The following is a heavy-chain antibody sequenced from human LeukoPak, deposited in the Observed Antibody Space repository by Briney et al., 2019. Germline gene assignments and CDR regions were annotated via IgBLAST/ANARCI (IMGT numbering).Heavy chain of an antibody. CDR1: GFSFSDFW. D-gene: IGHD3-10*01. CDR2: INQDGSEN. J-gene: IGHJ4*02. Sequence: PGGSLRLSCAASGFSFSDFWMGRVRQAPGKGLEWVANINQDGSENYYVNSVKGRFTISRDNAKKSLYLQMNSLRAEDTAVYYCTKGRSNHYWGQGTLVTVST. CDR3: TKGRSNHY. V-gene: IGHV3-7*01.